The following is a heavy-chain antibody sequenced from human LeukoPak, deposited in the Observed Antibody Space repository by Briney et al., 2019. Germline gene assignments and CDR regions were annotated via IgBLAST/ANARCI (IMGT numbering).Heavy chain of an antibody. J-gene: IGHJ4*02. CDR2: ISGSGGST. CDR1: GFTFSRYA. D-gene: IGHD3-16*02. Sequence: GGTLRLSCAASGFTFSRYAMSWVRQPPGKGLEWVSDISGSGGSTYYADSVKGRFTISRDNSKNTLYLQMNSVRAEDTAVYYCAKISSTAAPTDYWGQGTLVTVSS. CDR3: AKISSTAAPTDY. V-gene: IGHV3-23*01.